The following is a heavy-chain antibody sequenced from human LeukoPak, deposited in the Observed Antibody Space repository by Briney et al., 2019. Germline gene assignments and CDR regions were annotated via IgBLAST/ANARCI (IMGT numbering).Heavy chain of an antibody. Sequence: PSETLSLTCAVYGGSFSGYYWSWIRQPPGKGLEWIGEINHSGSTNYNPSLKSRVTISVDTSKNQFSLKLSSVTAADTAVYYCARARYSSSGSWFDPWGQGTLVTVSS. D-gene: IGHD6-13*01. CDR1: GGSFSGYY. V-gene: IGHV4-34*01. CDR3: ARARYSSSGSWFDP. CDR2: INHSGST. J-gene: IGHJ5*02.